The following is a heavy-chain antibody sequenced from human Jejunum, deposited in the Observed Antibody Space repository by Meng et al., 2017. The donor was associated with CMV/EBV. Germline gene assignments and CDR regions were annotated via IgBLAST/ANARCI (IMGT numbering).Heavy chain of an antibody. J-gene: IGHJ4*02. CDR1: GFTFSSDG. CDR2: IEYDGSDK. CDR3: AKDVDH. V-gene: IGHV3-30*02. Sequence: QVQLVESGGGVVQPVGSLRLSCAASGFTFSSDGMHWVRQAPGRGPEWVAFIEYDGSDKYYADSMKGRFTISRDNSKNTMYLQMTSLKAEDTALYYCAKDVDHWGQGTLVTVSS.